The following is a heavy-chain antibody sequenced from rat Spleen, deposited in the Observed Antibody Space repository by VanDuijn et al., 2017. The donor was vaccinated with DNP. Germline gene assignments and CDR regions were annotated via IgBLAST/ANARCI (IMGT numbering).Heavy chain of an antibody. D-gene: IGHD1-12*02. CDR2: IINSGGNT. CDR1: GFTLNKYW. J-gene: IGHJ3*01. Sequence: EVQLVESGGGLVQPGGSLTLSCAASGFTLNKYWMTWIRQAPGKGLEWIASIINSGGNTYYPESVKGRFTISRDDAKNSLYLQMDSLRSEDTATYYCANYDGSYGGPAYWGQGTLVTVSS. V-gene: IGHV5-31*01. CDR3: ANYDGSYGGPAY.